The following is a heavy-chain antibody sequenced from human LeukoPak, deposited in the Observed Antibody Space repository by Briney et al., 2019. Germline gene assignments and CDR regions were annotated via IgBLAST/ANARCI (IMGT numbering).Heavy chain of an antibody. CDR2: VNARGYST. CDR1: GFTFSTYA. CDR3: ANLGSSELRVPASQGN. Sequence: GGSLRLSCAASGFTFSTYAMSWARQAPGKGLEWVSAVNARGYSTYYADSVKGRFTISRDNSKNTVFLQMSSLRVEDTAVYYCANLGSSELRVPASQGNWGQGTLVTVSS. J-gene: IGHJ4*02. V-gene: IGHV3-23*01. D-gene: IGHD2-2*01.